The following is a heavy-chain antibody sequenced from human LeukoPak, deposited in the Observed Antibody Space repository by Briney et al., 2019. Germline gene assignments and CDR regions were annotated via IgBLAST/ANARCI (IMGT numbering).Heavy chain of an antibody. J-gene: IGHJ4*02. V-gene: IGHV3-30-3*01. CDR2: ISSDGSTK. CDR1: GFTFNSYV. D-gene: IGHD3-10*01. Sequence: GGSLRLSCAASGFTFNSYVMHWVRQAPGKGLEWVAFISSDGSTKYYADSVKGRFTISRDNAKNSLYLQMNSLRAEDTAVYYCARTNYYGSGSYYNLYFDYWGQGTLVTVSS. CDR3: ARTNYYGSGSYYNLYFDY.